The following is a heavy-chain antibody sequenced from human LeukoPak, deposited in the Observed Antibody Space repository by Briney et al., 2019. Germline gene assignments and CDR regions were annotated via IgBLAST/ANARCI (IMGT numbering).Heavy chain of an antibody. V-gene: IGHV3-23*01. CDR2: ISGSGGST. CDR3: AKDKPIFGVGEGFQH. J-gene: IGHJ1*01. D-gene: IGHD3-3*01. CDR1: GFTFSSYN. Sequence: GGSLRLSCAASGFTFSSYNMNWVRQAPGKGLEWVSAISGSGGSTYYADSVKGRFTISRDNSKNTLYLQMNSLRAEDTAVYYCAKDKPIFGVGEGFQHWGQGTLVTVSS.